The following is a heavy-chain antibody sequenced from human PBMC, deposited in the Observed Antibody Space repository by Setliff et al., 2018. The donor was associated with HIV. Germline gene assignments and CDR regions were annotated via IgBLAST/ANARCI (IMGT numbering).Heavy chain of an antibody. CDR3: ASLFRLSGFWISFLPDY. V-gene: IGHV4-61*09. D-gene: IGHD3-3*01. CDR1: SDSISSGSYY. J-gene: IGHJ4*02. Sequence: SETLSLTCSVSSDSISSGSYYWSWIRLPAGKGLEWIGQIHTSGTTNCSPSLKSRVTLSLNTSKNQFSLKLSSVTASDTAVYYCASLFRLSGFWISFLPDYWGQGILVTVSS. CDR2: IHTSGTT.